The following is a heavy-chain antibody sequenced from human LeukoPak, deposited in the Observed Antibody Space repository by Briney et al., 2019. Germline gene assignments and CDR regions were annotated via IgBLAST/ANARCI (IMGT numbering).Heavy chain of an antibody. CDR3: TREGGQLWLGGY. Sequence: PGGSLRLSCTASGFTFGDYAMSWVRQAPGKGLEWVGFIRSKAYGGTTEYAASVKGRFTISRDDSKSIAYLQMNSLKTEDTAVYYCTREGGQLWLGGYWGQGTLVTVSS. V-gene: IGHV3-49*04. D-gene: IGHD5-18*01. CDR1: GFTFGDYA. J-gene: IGHJ4*02. CDR2: IRSKAYGGTT.